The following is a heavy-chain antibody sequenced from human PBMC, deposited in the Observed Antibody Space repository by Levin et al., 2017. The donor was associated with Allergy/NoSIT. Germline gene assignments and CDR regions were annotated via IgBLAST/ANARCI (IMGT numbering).Heavy chain of an antibody. CDR2: IYANGAT. D-gene: IGHD3-16*01. V-gene: IGHV3-23*01. Sequence: GGSLRLSCAASGFDFSIYAMSWVRQAPGKGLEWVSSIYANGATYYAGSVKGRFTIFRDNSNNMIHLQMNILNADDSAIYFCARTALGVPGAWFHPWGQGTLVAVSS. CDR1: GFDFSIYA. CDR3: ARTALGVPGAWFHP. J-gene: IGHJ5*02.